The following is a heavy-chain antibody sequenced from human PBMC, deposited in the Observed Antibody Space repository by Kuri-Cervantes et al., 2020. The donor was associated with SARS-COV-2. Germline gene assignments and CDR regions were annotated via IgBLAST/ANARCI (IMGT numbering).Heavy chain of an antibody. J-gene: IGHJ5*02. D-gene: IGHD3-3*01. CDR1: GYTFTNYY. CDR2: INPSGGST. CDR3: ARNPDAYYDFWSGPGLQWFDP. Sequence: ASVKVSCKASGYTFTNYYMHWVRQAPGQGLEWMGIINPSGGSTSYAQKFQGRVTMTRDTSTSTVYMELSSLRSEDTAVYYCARNPDAYYDFWSGPGLQWFDPWGQGTRVTCYS. V-gene: IGHV1-46*01.